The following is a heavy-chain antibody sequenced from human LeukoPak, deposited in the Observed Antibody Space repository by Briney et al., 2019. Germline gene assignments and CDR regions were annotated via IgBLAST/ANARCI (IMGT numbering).Heavy chain of an antibody. Sequence: SETLSLTCAVYGGSFSGYYWSWIRQPPGKGLEWIGEINHSGSTNYNPSLKSRVTISVDTSKNQFSLKLSSVTAADTAVYYRARGLWYFDYWGQGTLVTVSS. D-gene: IGHD2-21*01. CDR1: GGSFSGYY. J-gene: IGHJ4*02. CDR2: INHSGST. CDR3: ARGLWYFDY. V-gene: IGHV4-34*01.